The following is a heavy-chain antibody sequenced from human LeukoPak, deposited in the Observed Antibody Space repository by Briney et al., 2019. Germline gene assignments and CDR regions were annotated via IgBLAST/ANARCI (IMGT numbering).Heavy chain of an antibody. V-gene: IGHV1-2*02. D-gene: IGHD3-10*01. J-gene: IGHJ5*02. CDR3: ARDYSHGSGSYYNFHRQHEDNWFDP. CDR2: INPNTCGP. Sequence: GASVKVSCMASGYNFTGYYMHWVRHPPGQRLALLRCINPNTCGPNYAQKFQGRGTMTRHTPIRTAHMELSRLRSDDTAVYYCARDYSHGSGSYYNFHRQHEDNWFDPWGQGTLVTVSS. CDR1: GYNFTGYY.